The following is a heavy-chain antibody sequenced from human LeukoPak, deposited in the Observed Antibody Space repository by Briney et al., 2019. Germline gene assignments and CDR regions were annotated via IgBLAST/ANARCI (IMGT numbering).Heavy chain of an antibody. V-gene: IGHV3-23*01. CDR1: GFTFSIYS. CDR2: ISGSGGST. Sequence: GGSLRLSCAASGFTFSIYSMNWVRQAPGKGLEWVSAISGSGGSTYYADSVKGRFTISRDNSKNTLYLQMNSLRAEDTAVYYCAKDIRWLQLNYWGQGTLVTVSS. CDR3: AKDIRWLQLNY. J-gene: IGHJ4*02. D-gene: IGHD5-24*01.